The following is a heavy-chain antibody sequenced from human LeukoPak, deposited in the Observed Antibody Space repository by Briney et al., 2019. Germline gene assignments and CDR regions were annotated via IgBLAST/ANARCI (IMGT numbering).Heavy chain of an antibody. Sequence: PSQTLSLTCTVSGGSIRSGRYYWSRIRQPAGKGLEWIGHFYTSGSTNYNPSLKSRVTISGDTSKNQFSLKLNSVTAADTAVYYCARGSVGGGNYYNYYMDVWGKGTTVTVSS. CDR1: GGSIRSGRYY. CDR3: ARGSVGGGNYYNYYMDV. CDR2: FYTSGST. D-gene: IGHD5/OR15-5a*01. V-gene: IGHV4-61*09. J-gene: IGHJ6*03.